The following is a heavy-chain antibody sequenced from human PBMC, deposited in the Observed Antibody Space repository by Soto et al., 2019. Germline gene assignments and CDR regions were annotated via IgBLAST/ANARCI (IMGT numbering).Heavy chain of an antibody. D-gene: IGHD5-18*01. CDR2: ISGSGGST. J-gene: IGHJ4*02. V-gene: IGHV3-23*01. Sequence: GGSLRLSCAASGFTFSSYAMHWVRQAPGKGLEWVSAISGSGGSTYYADSVKGRFTISRDNSKNTLYLQMNSLRAEDTAVYYCAKEGWIQLWLPYYFDYWGQGTLVTVSS. CDR1: GFTFSSYA. CDR3: AKEGWIQLWLPYYFDY.